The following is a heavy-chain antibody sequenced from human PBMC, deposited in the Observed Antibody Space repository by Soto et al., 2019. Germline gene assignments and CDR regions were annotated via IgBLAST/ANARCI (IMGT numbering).Heavy chain of an antibody. J-gene: IGHJ4*02. CDR1: GFTFSSYG. CDR2: IWYDGSNK. D-gene: IGHD6-13*01. CDR3: ARDSFSSSWLSWGKLFDY. Sequence: QPGGSLRLSCAASGFTFSSYGMHWVRQAPGKGLEWVAVIWYDGSNKYYADSVKGRFTISRDNSKNTLYLQMNSLRAEDTAVYYCARDSFSSSWLSWGKLFDYWGQGTLVTVSS. V-gene: IGHV3-33*01.